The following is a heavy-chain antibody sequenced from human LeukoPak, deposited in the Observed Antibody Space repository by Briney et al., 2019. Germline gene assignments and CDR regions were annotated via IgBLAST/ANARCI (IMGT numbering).Heavy chain of an antibody. CDR2: ISSNGGST. J-gene: IGHJ5*02. V-gene: IGHV3-64*01. D-gene: IGHD3-22*01. CDR1: GFTFSSYA. CDR3: ARGGQDYYDSSGYDP. Sequence: PGGSLRLSCAASGFTFSSYAMHWVRQAPGKGLEYVSAISSNGGSTYYANSVKGRFTISRDNSKNTLYLQMGSLRAEDMAVYYCARGGQDYYDSSGYDPWGQGTLVTVSS.